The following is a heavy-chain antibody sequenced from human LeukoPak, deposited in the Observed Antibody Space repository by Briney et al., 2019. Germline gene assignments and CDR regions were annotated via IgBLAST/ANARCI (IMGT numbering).Heavy chain of an antibody. V-gene: IGHV4-34*01. Sequence: SETLSLTCAVYGGSFSGYYWSWIRQPPGKGLEWIEEINHSGSTNYNPSLKSRVTISVDTSKNQFSLKLTSVTAADTAVYYCARAFWGSGIDYWGQGTLVTVSS. D-gene: IGHD3-16*01. J-gene: IGHJ4*02. CDR2: INHSGST. CDR3: ARAFWGSGIDY. CDR1: GGSFSGYY.